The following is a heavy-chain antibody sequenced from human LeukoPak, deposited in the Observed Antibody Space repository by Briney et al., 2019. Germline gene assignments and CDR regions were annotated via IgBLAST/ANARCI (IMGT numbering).Heavy chain of an antibody. J-gene: IGHJ4*02. D-gene: IGHD5-18*01. V-gene: IGHV4-61*08. CDR2: IYYSGST. Sequence: PSETLSLTCTVSGGSISSGDYYWSWIRQPPGKGLEWIGYIYYSGSTNYNPSLKSRVTISVDTSKNQFSLKLSSVTAADTAVYYCARGANPYSPLDYWGQGTLVTVSS. CDR1: GGSISSGDYY. CDR3: ARGANPYSPLDY.